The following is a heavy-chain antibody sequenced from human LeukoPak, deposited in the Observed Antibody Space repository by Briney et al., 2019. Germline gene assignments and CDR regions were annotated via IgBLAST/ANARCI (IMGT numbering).Heavy chain of an antibody. D-gene: IGHD3-22*01. V-gene: IGHV4-59*08. CDR3: AGYYDSSGYRYFDY. J-gene: IGHJ4*02. CDR1: GGSISSYY. Sequence: KPSETLSLTCTVSGGSISSYYWSWIRQPPGKGLEWIGYIYCSGSTNYNPSLKSRVTISVDTSKNQFSLKLSSVTAADTAVYYCAGYYDSSGYRYFDYWGQGTLVTVSS. CDR2: IYCSGST.